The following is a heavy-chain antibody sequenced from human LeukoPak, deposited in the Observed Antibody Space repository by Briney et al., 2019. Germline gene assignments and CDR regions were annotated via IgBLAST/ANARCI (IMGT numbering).Heavy chain of an antibody. V-gene: IGHV3-53*01. Sequence: AGGPLRLSCAASGFTVSDNYTTWVRQAPGKGLEWVSSIYNTGATHYAESVKGRFTISRGNSKNTLFLQMNSLRAEDMAVYYCARIEWERLGRAFDIWGQGTMVTVSS. CDR2: IYNTGAT. CDR3: ARIEWERLGRAFDI. D-gene: IGHD1-26*01. CDR1: GFTVSDNY. J-gene: IGHJ3*02.